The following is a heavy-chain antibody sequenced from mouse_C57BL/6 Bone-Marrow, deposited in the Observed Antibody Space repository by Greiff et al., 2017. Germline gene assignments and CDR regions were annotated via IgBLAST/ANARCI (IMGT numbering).Heavy chain of an antibody. CDR1: GYSFTDYN. CDR2: INPNYGTT. V-gene: IGHV1-39*01. D-gene: IGHD2-4*01. J-gene: IGHJ4*01. CDR3: ARGYDYDYAMDY. Sequence: VQLKQSGPELVKPGASVKISCKASGYSFTDYNMNWVKRSNGKSLEWIGVINPNYGTTSYNQKFKGKATLTVDQSSSTAYMQLNSLTSEDSAVYYGARGYDYDYAMDYWGQGTTVTVSS.